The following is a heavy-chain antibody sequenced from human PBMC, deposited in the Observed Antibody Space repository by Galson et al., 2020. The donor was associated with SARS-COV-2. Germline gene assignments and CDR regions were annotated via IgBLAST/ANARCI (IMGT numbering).Heavy chain of an antibody. CDR3: ARDLGGSYNDY. D-gene: IGHD1-26*01. CDR1: GYPFTTFY. J-gene: IGHJ4*02. Sequence: ASVKVSCKASGYPFTTFYIPWVRQALGHGLEWVGIINPNGGSTSYGQKFQGRVTMTRHTSTSTGYMELSSLSYEDTAVYYCARDLGGSYNDYWGQGTLLTVSS. CDR2: INPNGGST. V-gene: IGHV1-46*01.